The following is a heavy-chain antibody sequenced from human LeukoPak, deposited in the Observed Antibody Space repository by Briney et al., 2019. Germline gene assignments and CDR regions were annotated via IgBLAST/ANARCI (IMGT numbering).Heavy chain of an antibody. Sequence: SETLSLTCTVSGGSISSYYWSWIRQPPGRGLEWIGFIYYTGSTNYNPSLKSRVTISVDTSKNQFSLKLSSVTAADTAVYYCARDPPSYGDYTNCYFDLWGRGTLVSLFS. V-gene: IGHV4-59*01. D-gene: IGHD4-17*01. CDR3: ARDPPSYGDYTNCYFDL. CDR1: GGSISSYY. J-gene: IGHJ2*01. CDR2: IYYTGST.